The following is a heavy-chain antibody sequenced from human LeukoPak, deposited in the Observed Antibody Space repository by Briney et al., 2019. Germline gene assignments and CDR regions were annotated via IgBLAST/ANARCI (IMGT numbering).Heavy chain of an antibody. Sequence: KSGGSLRLSCAASGFTFSSYSMNWVRQAPGKGLEWVSSISSSSSYIYYADSVKGRFTISRDNAKNSLYLQMNSLRAEDTAVYYCARDEGADYYDSRQPFDYWGQGTLVTVSS. CDR2: ISSSSSYI. CDR3: ARDEGADYYDSRQPFDY. J-gene: IGHJ4*02. D-gene: IGHD3-22*01. V-gene: IGHV3-21*01. CDR1: GFTFSSYS.